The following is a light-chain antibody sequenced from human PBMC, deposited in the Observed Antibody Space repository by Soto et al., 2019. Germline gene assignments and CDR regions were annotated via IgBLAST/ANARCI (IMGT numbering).Light chain of an antibody. CDR2: RNN. CDR1: SSNFGSNY. J-gene: IGLJ1*01. CDR3: AAWDDSLSGIYV. Sequence: QSALTQPPSASGTPGQRVTISCSGSSSNFGSNYVYWYQQLPGTAPKLLIYRNNQRPSGVPDRFSGSKSGTSASLAISGLRSEDEADYYCAAWDDSLSGIYVFGTGTKVTVL. V-gene: IGLV1-47*01.